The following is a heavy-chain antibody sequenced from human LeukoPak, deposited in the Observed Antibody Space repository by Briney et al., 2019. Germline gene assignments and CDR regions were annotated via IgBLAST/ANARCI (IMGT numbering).Heavy chain of an antibody. J-gene: IGHJ5*02. Sequence: SETLSLTCTVSGGSISSYYWSWIRQPAGKGLEWIGRIYTSGSTNYNPSLKSRVTISVDKSKNQCHLKLSSVTAADTAVDYCARDTSGYCSGGSCYPHWFDPGGQGTLVTVSS. CDR2: IYTSGST. D-gene: IGHD2-15*01. CDR1: GGSISSYY. CDR3: ARDTSGYCSGGSCYPHWFDP. V-gene: IGHV4-4*07.